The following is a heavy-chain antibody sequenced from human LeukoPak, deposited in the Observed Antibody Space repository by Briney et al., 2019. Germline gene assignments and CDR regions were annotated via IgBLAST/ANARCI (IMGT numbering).Heavy chain of an antibody. D-gene: IGHD3-3*01. CDR1: GFTFSSYW. CDR2: IKQDGSEK. J-gene: IGHJ5*02. CDR3: ARELIFGVVIIGGPNWFDP. Sequence: QTGGSLRLSCAASGFTFSSYWMSWVRQAPGKGLEWVANIKQDGSEKYYVDSVEGRFTISRDNAKNSLYLQMNSLRAEDTAVYYCARELIFGVVIIGGPNWFDPWGQGTLVTVSS. V-gene: IGHV3-7*01.